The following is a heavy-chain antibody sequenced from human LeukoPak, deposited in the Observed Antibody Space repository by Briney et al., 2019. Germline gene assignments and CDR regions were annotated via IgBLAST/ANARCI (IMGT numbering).Heavy chain of an antibody. CDR1: GGSISSGSYY. J-gene: IGHJ4*02. Sequence: SETLSLTCTVSGGSISSGSYYWGWIRQPPGKGLEWIGSIYYSGSGYYNPSLKSRVTVVVDTSKNQFSLKLRSVTAADTAVYYCARDSEAGFDYWGQGTLVTVSS. D-gene: IGHD3-10*01. V-gene: IGHV4-39*07. CDR3: ARDSEAGFDY. CDR2: IYYSGSG.